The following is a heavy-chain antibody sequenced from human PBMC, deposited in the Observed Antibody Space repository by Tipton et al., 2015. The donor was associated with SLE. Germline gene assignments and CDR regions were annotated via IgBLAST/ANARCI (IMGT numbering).Heavy chain of an antibody. CDR3: ARVPAVVSSGYYSLTRGYYGMDV. CDR1: GFTFSSYS. D-gene: IGHD3-22*01. Sequence: SLRLSCAASGFTFSSYSMNWVRQAPGKGLEWVSSISSSSSYIYYADSVKGRFTISRDNAKNSLYLQMNSLRAEDTAVYYCARVPAVVSSGYYSLTRGYYGMDVWGQGTTVTVSS. CDR2: ISSSSSYI. J-gene: IGHJ6*02. V-gene: IGHV3-21*03.